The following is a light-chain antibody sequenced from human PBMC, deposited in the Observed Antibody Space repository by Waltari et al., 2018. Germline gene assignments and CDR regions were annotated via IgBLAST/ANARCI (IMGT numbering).Light chain of an antibody. J-gene: IGLJ1*01. CDR3: CSYAGSATPYV. CDR1: SHDVGRYNL. Sequence: QSALTQPASVSGSPGQSITIPCTGNSHDVGRYNLVSWYQQHPGKAPKLMIFEVTKRPSGVSNRFSGSTSGNTASLTISGLQAEDEADYYCCSYAGSATPYVFGTGTKVTVL. V-gene: IGLV2-23*02. CDR2: EVT.